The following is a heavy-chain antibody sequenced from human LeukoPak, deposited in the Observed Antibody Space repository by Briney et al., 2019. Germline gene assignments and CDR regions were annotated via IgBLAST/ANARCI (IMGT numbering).Heavy chain of an antibody. J-gene: IGHJ4*02. CDR1: GFTFSSYG. CDR3: TRTPDGVDY. Sequence: PGRSLRLSCAASGFTFSSYGMHWVRQAPGKGLEWVANIKEDGSEIFYADSVKGRFTISRDNARNSLYLQMNSLRAEDTAVYYCTRTPDGVDYWGQGTLVTVSS. CDR2: IKEDGSEI. D-gene: IGHD3-10*01. V-gene: IGHV3-7*01.